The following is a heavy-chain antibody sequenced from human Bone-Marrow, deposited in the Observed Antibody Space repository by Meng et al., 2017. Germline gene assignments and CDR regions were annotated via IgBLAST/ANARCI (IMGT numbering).Heavy chain of an antibody. CDR1: GGSISSGGYY. CDR3: ARDRGTQYYYGSGSQFDAFDI. V-gene: IGHV4-31*03. J-gene: IGHJ3*02. CDR2: IYYSGST. Sequence: SETLSLTCTVSGGSISSGGYYWSWIRRHPGKGLEWIGYIYYSGSTYYNPSLKSRVTISVDTSKNQFSLKLSSVTAADTAVYYCARDRGTQYYYGSGSQFDAFDIWGQGTMVTVSS. D-gene: IGHD3-10*01.